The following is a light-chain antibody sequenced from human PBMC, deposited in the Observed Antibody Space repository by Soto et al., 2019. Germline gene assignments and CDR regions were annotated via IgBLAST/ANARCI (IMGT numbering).Light chain of an antibody. CDR1: QSISSW. CDR2: KAS. Sequence: DIQMTQSPSTLSASVGDRVTITCRASQSISSWLAWYQQKPGKAPKLLIYKASSLESGVPSRFSGSGSGTEFTLNISGLQPDDFATYYCQQYNSYSPTWTFGQGTKVEIK. J-gene: IGKJ1*01. V-gene: IGKV1-5*03. CDR3: QQYNSYSPTWT.